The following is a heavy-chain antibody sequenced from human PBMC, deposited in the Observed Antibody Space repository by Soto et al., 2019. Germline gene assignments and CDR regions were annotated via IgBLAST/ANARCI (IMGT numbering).Heavy chain of an antibody. D-gene: IGHD3-10*01. J-gene: IGHJ4*02. V-gene: IGHV3-30*03. Sequence: QVQLVEFGGGVVQPGRSLRLSCAASGFTFSNYGMHWVRQTPGKGLEWVAVISHDGSQQHYTDSVKGRFAISRDDSNTLYLQMTSLRTEDTAVYFCARDFPVKGRSWPCYWGQGTLVVVSS. CDR3: ARDFPVKGRSWPCY. CDR1: GFTFSNYG. CDR2: ISHDGSQQ.